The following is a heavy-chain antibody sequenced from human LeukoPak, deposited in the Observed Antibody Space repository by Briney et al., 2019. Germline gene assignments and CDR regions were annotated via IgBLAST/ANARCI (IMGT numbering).Heavy chain of an antibody. CDR1: GGSISSSSYY. V-gene: IGHV4-39*07. Sequence: SETLSLTCTVSGGSISSSSYYWGWVRQPPGKELEWIGTIYYSGSTYYNPSLKSRVTISVDTSKNQFSLKLSSVTAADTAVYYCAREGYSSSWSVFDYWGQGTLVTVSS. CDR3: AREGYSSSWSVFDY. CDR2: IYYSGST. D-gene: IGHD6-13*01. J-gene: IGHJ4*02.